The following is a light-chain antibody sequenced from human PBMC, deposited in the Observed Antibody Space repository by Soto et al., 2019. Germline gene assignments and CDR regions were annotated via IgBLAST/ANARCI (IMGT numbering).Light chain of an antibody. J-gene: IGLJ1*01. CDR1: SSDFGNYNL. CDR2: AVN. CDR3: CSFTSSNTHV. Sequence: QSVLTQPASVSGSPGQSITISCTGTSSDFGNYNLVSWYQQHPGKVPKLILFAVNKRPSGVSGRFSGSKSGNTASLTISGLQAEDEADYYCCSFTSSNTHVFGTGTKVTVL. V-gene: IGLV2-23*02.